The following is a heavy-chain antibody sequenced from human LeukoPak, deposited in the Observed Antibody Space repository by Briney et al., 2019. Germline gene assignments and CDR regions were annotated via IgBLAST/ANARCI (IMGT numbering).Heavy chain of an antibody. CDR2: ISAYNGNT. V-gene: IGHV1-18*01. J-gene: IGHJ4*02. Sequence: GASVKVSCKASGYTFTSYGISWVRQAPGQGLEWMGWISAYNGNTNYAQKFQGRVTMTRDTSISTAYMELSRLRSDDTAVYYCARDLRGFSGYWGQGTLVTVSS. CDR1: GYTFTSYG. D-gene: IGHD3-3*02. CDR3: ARDLRGFSGY.